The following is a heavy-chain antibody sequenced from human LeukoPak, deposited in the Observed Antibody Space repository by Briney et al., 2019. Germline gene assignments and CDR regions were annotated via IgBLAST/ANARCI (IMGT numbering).Heavy chain of an antibody. V-gene: IGHV4-59*11. D-gene: IGHD3-9*01. Sequence: SETLSLTCTVSGDPISSHYWSWIRQPPGKGLEWVGYIYYTGSTNYNPSLKSRVTISIDTSKNQFYLKLSSVTAADTAVYYCARSGRTDYYPFDFWGQGTLVTVSS. CDR3: ARSGRTDYYPFDF. J-gene: IGHJ4*02. CDR1: GDPISSHY. CDR2: IYYTGST.